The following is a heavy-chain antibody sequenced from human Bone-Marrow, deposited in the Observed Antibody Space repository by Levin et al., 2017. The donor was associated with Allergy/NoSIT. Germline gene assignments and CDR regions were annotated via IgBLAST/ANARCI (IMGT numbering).Heavy chain of an antibody. CDR3: ARAYSIAAAGTRYYYGMDV. Sequence: ASVKVSCKASGYTFTSYGISWVRQAPGQGLEWMGWISAYNGNTNYAQKLQGRVTMTTDTSTSTAYMELRSLRSDDTAVYYCARAYSIAAAGTRYYYGMDVWGQGTTVTVSS. V-gene: IGHV1-18*01. CDR2: ISAYNGNT. CDR1: GYTFTSYG. J-gene: IGHJ6*02. D-gene: IGHD6-13*01.